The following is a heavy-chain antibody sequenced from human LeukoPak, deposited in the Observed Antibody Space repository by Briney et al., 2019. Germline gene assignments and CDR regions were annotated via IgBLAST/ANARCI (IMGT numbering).Heavy chain of an antibody. CDR3: ARKGPFNTYYDILTGYFDY. Sequence: SETLSLTCAVYGGSFSGYYWSWIRQPPGKGLEWIGEINHSGSTNYNPSLKSRVTISVDTSKNQFSLKLSSVTAADTAVYYCARKGPFNTYYDILTGYFDYWGQGTLVTVSS. V-gene: IGHV4-34*01. D-gene: IGHD3-9*01. CDR1: GGSFSGYY. J-gene: IGHJ4*02. CDR2: INHSGST.